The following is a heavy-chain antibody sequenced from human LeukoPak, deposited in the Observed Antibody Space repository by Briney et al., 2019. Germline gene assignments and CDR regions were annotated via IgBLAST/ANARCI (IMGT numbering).Heavy chain of an antibody. J-gene: IGHJ4*02. V-gene: IGHV3-33*05. Sequence: GGSLRLSCAASGFIFSHYGMHWVRQAPGKGLEWVAVIQNDASTENFADSVKGRFIISRDNSKNTVFLQMNSLRVEDTAVYYCARELSQIVWGGLDYGGQGTLVSVSP. CDR1: GFIFSHYG. CDR3: ARELSQIVWGGLDY. CDR2: IQNDASTE. D-gene: IGHD2-21*01.